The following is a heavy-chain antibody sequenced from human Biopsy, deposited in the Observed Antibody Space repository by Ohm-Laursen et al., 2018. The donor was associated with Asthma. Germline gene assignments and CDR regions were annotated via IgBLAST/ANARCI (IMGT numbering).Heavy chain of an antibody. Sequence: SDTLSLTCTVSGVSIRSYYWTWIRQPPGKGLEWIGNIHYSGSTYSNPSLKSRVTISVDTSKKQISLRLSPVIAADTAVYYCAGFCSGGNCPDHWGQGTLVTVPS. D-gene: IGHD2-15*01. J-gene: IGHJ4*02. CDR1: GVSIRSYY. V-gene: IGHV4-59*07. CDR2: IHYSGST. CDR3: AGFCSGGNCPDH.